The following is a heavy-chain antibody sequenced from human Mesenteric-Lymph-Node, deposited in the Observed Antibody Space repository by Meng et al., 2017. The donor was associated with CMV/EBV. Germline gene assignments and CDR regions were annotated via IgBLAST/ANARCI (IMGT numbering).Heavy chain of an antibody. J-gene: IGHJ4*02. CDR1: GFTFSSYS. Sequence: GESLKISCAASGFTFSSYSMNGVRQAPGKGLEWVSAISSSSSYIYYADSVKGRFTISRDNAKNSLYLQMNSLRAEDTAVYYCASQPYYDFRNWGQGTLVTVSS. D-gene: IGHD3-3*01. CDR3: ASQPYYDFRN. CDR2: ISSSSSYI. V-gene: IGHV3-21*01.